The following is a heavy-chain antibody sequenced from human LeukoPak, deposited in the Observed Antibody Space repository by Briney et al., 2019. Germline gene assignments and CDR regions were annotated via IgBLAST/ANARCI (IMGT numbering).Heavy chain of an antibody. J-gene: IGHJ4*02. CDR2: IWYDGSNK. CDR1: GFTFSSYG. D-gene: IGHD3-22*01. V-gene: IGHV3-33*01. CDR3: SRGRYYDSSGYYSVPFDY. Sequence: PGRSLRLSCAASGFTFSSYGMHWVRQAPGKGLEWVAVIWYDGSNKYYADSVKGRFTISRDNSKNTLYLQMNSLRAEDTAVYYCSRGRYYDSSGYYSVPFDYWGQGTLVTVSS.